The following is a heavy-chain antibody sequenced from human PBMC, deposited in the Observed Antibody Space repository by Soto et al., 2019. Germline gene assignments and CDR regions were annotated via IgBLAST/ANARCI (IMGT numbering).Heavy chain of an antibody. Sequence: QVELVQSGAEVKKPGASVKVSCKASGYTFPSSTISWLRQATGQGLEWMGWINAYNGDTKYAHRLQGRVTMTTDTSTNTAYLELASLTSDATAIYYCASANYGDSDYWGQGTMVTVSS. J-gene: IGHJ4*02. CDR1: GYTFPSST. V-gene: IGHV1-18*01. D-gene: IGHD4-17*01. CDR2: INAYNGDT. CDR3: ASANYGDSDY.